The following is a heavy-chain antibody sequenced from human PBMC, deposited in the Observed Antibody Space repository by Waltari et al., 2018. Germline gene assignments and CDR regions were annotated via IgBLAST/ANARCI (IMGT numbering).Heavy chain of an antibody. CDR1: GFTFSSYA. Sequence: QVQLVESGGGVVQPGRSLRLSCAASGFTFSSYAMHWVRQAPGKGLEWVAVISYDGSNKYYADSVKGRFTISRDNSKNTLYLQMNSLRAEDTAVYYCARVRSRGGDYWGQGTLVTASS. J-gene: IGHJ4*02. CDR3: ARVRSRGGDY. CDR2: ISYDGSNK. V-gene: IGHV3-30-3*01. D-gene: IGHD3-10*01.